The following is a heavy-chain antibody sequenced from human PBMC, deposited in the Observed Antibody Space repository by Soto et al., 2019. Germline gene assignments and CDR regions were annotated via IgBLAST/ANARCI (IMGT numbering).Heavy chain of an antibody. V-gene: IGHV3-11*06. CDR1: GCTFSDYY. D-gene: IGHD3-10*01. CDR3: ARSCITMVRENNWFDP. CDR2: INSSSSYT. Sequence: GGSLRLSCAASGCTFSDYYMHWIRQAPGKGLEWVSYINSSSSYTNYADPVKGRFTISRDNAKNSLYLQMNSLRAEDKAVYYCARSCITMVRENNWFDPWGQGTLVPVSS. J-gene: IGHJ5*02.